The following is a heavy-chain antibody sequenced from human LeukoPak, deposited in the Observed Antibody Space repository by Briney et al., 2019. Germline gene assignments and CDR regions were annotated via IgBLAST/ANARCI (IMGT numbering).Heavy chain of an antibody. CDR2: IVVGSGNT. CDR1: GFTFTSSA. Sequence: SVKVSCKASGFTFTSSAVQWVRRARGQRLEWIGWIVVGSGNTNYAQKFQERVTITRDMSTSTAYMELSSLRSEDTAVYYCAAEPLGYCSSTSCSLDPWGQGTLATVSS. V-gene: IGHV1-58*01. D-gene: IGHD2-2*01. J-gene: IGHJ5*02. CDR3: AAEPLGYCSSTSCSLDP.